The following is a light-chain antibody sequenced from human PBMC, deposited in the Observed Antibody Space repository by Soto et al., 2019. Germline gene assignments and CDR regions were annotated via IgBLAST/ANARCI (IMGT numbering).Light chain of an antibody. Sequence: DIQMTQSPSSLSASVGDRVTISCRASQGISNNLAWYQQKPGKVPKLLINAASTLQSGVPSRFSGSGSGTDFTLTISSLQPEDVATYYCQKYNSGPFTFGPGTKVDIK. V-gene: IGKV1-27*01. CDR2: AAS. CDR3: QKYNSGPFT. J-gene: IGKJ3*01. CDR1: QGISNN.